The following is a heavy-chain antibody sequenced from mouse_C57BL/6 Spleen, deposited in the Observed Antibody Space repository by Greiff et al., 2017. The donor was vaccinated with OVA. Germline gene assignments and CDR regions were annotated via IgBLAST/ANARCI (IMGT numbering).Heavy chain of an antibody. CDR1: GFTFSDAW. V-gene: IGHV6-6*01. D-gene: IGHD2-1*01. Sequence: EVKLVESGGGLVQPGGSMKLSCAASGFTFSDAWMDWVRQSPEKGLEWVAEIRNKANNHATYYAESVKGRLTISRDDSKSSVYMQMNSLRAEDTGNYDCTRRGGNYPFYWYFDVWGTGTTVTVSS. CDR3: TRRGGNYPFYWYFDV. CDR2: IRNKANNHAT. J-gene: IGHJ1*03.